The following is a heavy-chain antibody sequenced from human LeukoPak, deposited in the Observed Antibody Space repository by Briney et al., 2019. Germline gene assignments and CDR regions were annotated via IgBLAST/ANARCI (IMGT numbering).Heavy chain of an antibody. D-gene: IGHD2-2*03. V-gene: IGHV3-74*01. CDR3: ARVGFPAGFDY. CDR1: GFTFSSYW. CDR2: INSDRSST. Sequence: GGSLRLSCAASGFTFSSYWMHWVRQAPGKGLVWVSRINSDRSSTSYADSVKGRFTISRDNAKNTLYLQMNSLRAEDTAVYYCARVGFPAGFDYWGQGTLVTVSS. J-gene: IGHJ4*02.